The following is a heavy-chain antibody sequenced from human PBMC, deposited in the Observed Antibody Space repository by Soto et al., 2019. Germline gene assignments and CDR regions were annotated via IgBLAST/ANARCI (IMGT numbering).Heavy chain of an antibody. J-gene: IGHJ4*02. CDR2: IYPDGRA. V-gene: IGHV3-53*04. Sequence: ESGGGLVQPGGSLRLSCAASGFTVSSDYMTWVRQAPGKGLEWVSVIYPDGRAYYADSVKGRFTISRHSSEDTLFLQVNSLKREDTAVYYCARGFGSGSYYYGDWGQGSLVTVSS. D-gene: IGHD3-10*01. CDR1: GFTVSSDY. CDR3: ARGFGSGSYYYGD.